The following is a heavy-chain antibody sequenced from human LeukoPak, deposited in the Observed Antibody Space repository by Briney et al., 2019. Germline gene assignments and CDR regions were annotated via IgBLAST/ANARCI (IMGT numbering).Heavy chain of an antibody. CDR2: IFSSGGT. J-gene: IGHJ5*02. CDR3: ARDPGAAAGNLWS. CDR1: GLTVSNNY. D-gene: IGHD6-25*01. Sequence: GGSLRLSWVVSGLTVSNNYMTWVRQAAGKGLEWGSLIFSSGGTYCADSVKGRFTISRDSSKNTLYLQMNSLRAEDTALYYCARDPGAAAGNLWSWGQGTLVTVSS. V-gene: IGHV3-66*01.